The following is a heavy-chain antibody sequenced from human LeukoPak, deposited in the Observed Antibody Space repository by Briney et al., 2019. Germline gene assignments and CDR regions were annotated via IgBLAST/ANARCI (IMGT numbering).Heavy chain of an antibody. CDR2: ISYSGVT. CDR1: GGSISSYC. Sequence: SETLSLTCTVSGGSISSYCWNWIRQPPGKGLEWIGYISYSGVTYYNPSLNSRLTMSVDTSKSQFSLKLSSLTAADTAVYYCARVEEDFWSGNYYFDYWGQGTLVTVSS. CDR3: ARVEEDFWSGNYYFDY. V-gene: IGHV4-59*08. D-gene: IGHD3-3*01. J-gene: IGHJ4*02.